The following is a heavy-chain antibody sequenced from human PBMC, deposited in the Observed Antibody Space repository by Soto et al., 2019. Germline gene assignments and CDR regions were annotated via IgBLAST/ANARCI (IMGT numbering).Heavy chain of an antibody. CDR3: AKGKVVPAAMVLRDYYYYGMDV. D-gene: IGHD2-2*01. V-gene: IGHV3-30*18. Sequence: LRLSFAASVFTFSSYGTHWVRQAPGKGLGWVAVISYDGSNKYYADSVKGRFTISRDNSKNTLYLQMNSLRAEDTAVYYCAKGKVVPAAMVLRDYYYYGMDVWGQGTTVTVSS. CDR1: VFTFSSYG. CDR2: ISYDGSNK. J-gene: IGHJ6*02.